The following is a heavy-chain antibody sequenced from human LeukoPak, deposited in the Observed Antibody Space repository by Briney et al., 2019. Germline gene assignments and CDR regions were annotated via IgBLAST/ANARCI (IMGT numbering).Heavy chain of an antibody. V-gene: IGHV3-30*18. Sequence: GGSLRLSCAASGFAFSSYGMHWVRQAPGKGLEWVAVISYDGRNKYYADSVKGRFTISRDNSKNTLYLQMNSLRAEDTAVYYCAKDRYSYAYEYFDCWGQGTLVTVSS. J-gene: IGHJ4*02. CDR1: GFAFSSYG. CDR3: AKDRYSYAYEYFDC. D-gene: IGHD5-18*01. CDR2: ISYDGRNK.